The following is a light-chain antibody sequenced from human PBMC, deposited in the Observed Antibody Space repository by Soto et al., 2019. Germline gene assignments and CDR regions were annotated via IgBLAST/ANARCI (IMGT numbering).Light chain of an antibody. J-gene: IGKJ1*01. CDR2: GAS. Sequence: ETAVSQSTATLSVSPGGRPIPSGRASQSISDTLAWYQQKPGQAPRLLIHGASTRAPGFPARFSGSGSGTDFTLTISSLQSEDFAVYYCQQYNNWPWTFGQGTKVDI. CDR1: QSISDT. V-gene: IGKV3-15*01. CDR3: QQYNNWPWT.